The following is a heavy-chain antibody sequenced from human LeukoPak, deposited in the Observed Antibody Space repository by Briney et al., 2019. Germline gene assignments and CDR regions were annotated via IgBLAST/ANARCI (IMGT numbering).Heavy chain of an antibody. CDR2: ISSNGGST. CDR1: GFTFSSYA. Sequence: GSLRLSCAASGFTFSSYAMHWVRQAPGKGLEYVSAISSNGGSTYYANSVKGRFTISRDNSKNTLYLQMGSLRAEDMAVYYCARGSSSGLFPDYWGQGTLVTVSS. CDR3: ARGSSSGLFPDY. J-gene: IGHJ4*02. D-gene: IGHD3-10*01. V-gene: IGHV3-64*01.